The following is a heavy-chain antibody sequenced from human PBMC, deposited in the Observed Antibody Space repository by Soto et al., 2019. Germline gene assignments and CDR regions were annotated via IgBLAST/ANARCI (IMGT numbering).Heavy chain of an antibody. V-gene: IGHV3-30-3*01. J-gene: IGHJ4*02. D-gene: IGHD3-22*01. CDR2: TSYDGSNR. CDR1: GFTFRSFA. Sequence: QVQLVESGGGVVQPGRSLRLSCAASGFTFRSFAMYWVRQAPGKGLEWVAGTSYDGSNRYYPDSVKGRFTISRDNSKNTRYLQMNSLREEEAAVYYCARGDASYNYGSSGSPVFEYWGGGTLVTVS. CDR3: ARGDASYNYGSSGSPVFEY.